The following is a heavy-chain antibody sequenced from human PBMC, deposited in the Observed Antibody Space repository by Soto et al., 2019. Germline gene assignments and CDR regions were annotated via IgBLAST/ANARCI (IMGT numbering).Heavy chain of an antibody. CDR1: GGSFSGYY. CDR3: ARDLDDSLGYFDY. Sequence: SETLSLTCSVYGGSFSGYYWSWIRQPPGKGLEWIGEINHSGSTNYNPSLKSRVTISVDTSKNQFSLKLSSVTAADTAVYYCARDLDDSLGYFDYWGQGTLVTVSS. D-gene: IGHD3-22*01. CDR2: INHSGST. J-gene: IGHJ4*02. V-gene: IGHV4-34*01.